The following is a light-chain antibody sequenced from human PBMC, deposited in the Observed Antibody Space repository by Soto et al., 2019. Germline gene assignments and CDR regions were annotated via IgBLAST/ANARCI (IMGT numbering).Light chain of an antibody. J-gene: IGKJ5*01. Sequence: TLAPATLPESTGERPALSRRASQSVSRNLAWYQQKPGQAPRLLIYDASNRATGIPARFSGSGSGTDFTLTISSLEPEDAAVYYCQQRSNWPPITFGQGTRLEIK. CDR2: DAS. V-gene: IGKV3-11*01. CDR3: QQRSNWPPIT. CDR1: QSVSRN.